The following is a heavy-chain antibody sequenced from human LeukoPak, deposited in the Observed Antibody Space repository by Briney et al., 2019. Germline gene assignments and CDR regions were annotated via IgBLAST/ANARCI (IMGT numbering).Heavy chain of an antibody. CDR3: AKDGIEYYGSGSYFHYYYGMDV. J-gene: IGHJ6*02. CDR1: GFTFSSYA. CDR2: ISGSGGST. V-gene: IGHV3-23*01. D-gene: IGHD3-10*01. Sequence: PGGSLRLSCAASGFTFSSYAMSWVRQAPGKGLEWVSAISGSGGSTYYADSVKGRFTISRDNSKNTLYLQMNSLRAEDTAVYYCAKDGIEYYGSGSYFHYYYGMDVWGQGTTVTVSS.